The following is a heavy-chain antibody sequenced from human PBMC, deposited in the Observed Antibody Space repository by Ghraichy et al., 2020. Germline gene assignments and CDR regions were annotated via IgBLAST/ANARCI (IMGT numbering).Heavy chain of an antibody. CDR1: GYTLTELS. V-gene: IGHV1-24*01. J-gene: IGHJ3*02. Sequence: ASVKVSCKVSGYTLTELSMHWVRQAPGKVLEWMGGFDPEDGETIYAQKFQGRVTMTEDTSTDTAYMELSSLRSEDTAVYYCATVSMIVVVTYAFDIWGQGTMVTVSS. CDR3: ATVSMIVVVTYAFDI. CDR2: FDPEDGET. D-gene: IGHD3-22*01.